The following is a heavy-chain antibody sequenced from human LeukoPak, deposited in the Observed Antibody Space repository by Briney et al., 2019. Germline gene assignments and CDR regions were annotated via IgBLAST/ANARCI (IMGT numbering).Heavy chain of an antibody. CDR1: GYTFTSYY. CDR2: INPTGDST. D-gene: IGHD1-26*01. CDR3: AIDNSVGDNAWWFDP. Sequence: ASVKVSCKASGYTFTSYYMHWVRQAPGQGLEWMGLINPTGDSTGYAQKFQGRVTMTRDMSTSTDYMELSSLRSEDTAIYCCAIDNSVGDNAWWFDPWGQGTLVTVSS. V-gene: IGHV1-46*01. J-gene: IGHJ5*02.